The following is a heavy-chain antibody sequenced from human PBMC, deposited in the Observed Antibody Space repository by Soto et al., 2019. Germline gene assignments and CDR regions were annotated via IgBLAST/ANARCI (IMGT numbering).Heavy chain of an antibody. V-gene: IGHV4-4*02. J-gene: IGHJ6*03. CDR3: ARVLRWATYYYYYMDV. CDR1: SGSISSSNW. CDR2: IYHSGST. D-gene: IGHD1-26*01. Sequence: SETLSLTCAVSSGSISSSNWWSWVRQPPGKGLEWIGEIYHSGSTNYNPSLKSRVTISVDKSKNQFSLKLSSVTAADTAVYYCARVLRWATYYYYYMDVWGKGTTVTVSS.